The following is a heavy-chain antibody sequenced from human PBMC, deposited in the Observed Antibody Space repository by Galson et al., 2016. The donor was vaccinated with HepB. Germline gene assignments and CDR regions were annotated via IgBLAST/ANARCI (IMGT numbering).Heavy chain of an antibody. J-gene: IGHJ3*01. D-gene: IGHD3-16*01. V-gene: IGHV3-53*01. Sequence: SLRLSCAASGFTVSGTYMSWARQAPGKGLQWVSSLFSSGASFYTESLRGRFTVSRDTSTNTPYLQMNSLRVDDLAVYYCEAYSDPFDVWGQGTVVTV. CDR2: LFSSGAS. CDR1: GFTVSGTY. CDR3: EAYSDPFDV.